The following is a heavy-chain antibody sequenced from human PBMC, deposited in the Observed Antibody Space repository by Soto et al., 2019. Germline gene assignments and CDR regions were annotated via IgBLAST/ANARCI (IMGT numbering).Heavy chain of an antibody. V-gene: IGHV3-7*01. D-gene: IGHD3-10*01. J-gene: IGHJ4*01. CDR1: GFTFGSYW. Sequence: EVQLEESGGGLVQPGGSLRLSCAASGFTFGSYWMSWVRQAPGKGLEWLATIKWDASEKKYVDSVKGRFTMSRDNAKNSLYLQMDSLRAEDTAVYYCPRDSGYGSGTSVTHYLDYWGHGTLVTVSS. CDR3: PRDSGYGSGTSVTHYLDY. CDR2: IKWDASEK.